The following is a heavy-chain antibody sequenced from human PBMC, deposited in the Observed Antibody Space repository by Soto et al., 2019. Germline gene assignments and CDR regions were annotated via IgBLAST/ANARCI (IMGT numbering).Heavy chain of an antibody. J-gene: IGHJ4*02. D-gene: IGHD5-18*01. V-gene: IGHV3-11*01. CDR1: GFTFSDYY. CDR2: ISSSGSTI. Sequence: GGSLRLSCAASGFTFSDYYMSWIRQAPGKGLEWVSYISSSGSTIYYADSVKGRFTISRDNAKNSLYLRMNSLRAEDTAVYYCAREEAAMAGFFDYWGQGTLVTVSS. CDR3: AREEAAMAGFFDY.